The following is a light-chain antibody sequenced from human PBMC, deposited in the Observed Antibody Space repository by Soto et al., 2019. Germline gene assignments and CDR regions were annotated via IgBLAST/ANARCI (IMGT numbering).Light chain of an antibody. CDR1: QSISSE. J-gene: IGKJ2*01. CDR3: QQGHRWPLT. Sequence: EIVMTQSPATLSVSPGERATLSCRASQSISSELAWYQQKPGQPPRLLIYGASTRATGVPARFTGSGSGSDSTLTISGLQSEDFAGYYSQQGHRWPLTFGQGSRLE. CDR2: GAS. V-gene: IGKV3-15*01.